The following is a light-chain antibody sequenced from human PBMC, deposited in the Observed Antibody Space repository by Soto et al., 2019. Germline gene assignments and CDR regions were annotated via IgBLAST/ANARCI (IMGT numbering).Light chain of an antibody. CDR1: QGISNY. V-gene: IGKV1-27*01. CDR2: AAS. J-gene: IGKJ1*01. Sequence: DIQMTQSPSSLSASVGDRVTITCRASQGISNYLAWYQQKPGKVPKLLIYAASTLQSGVPSRVSGSGSGTEFTLTISSLQPEDVATYYCQKYNSAPWTFGQGTKVEIK. CDR3: QKYNSAPWT.